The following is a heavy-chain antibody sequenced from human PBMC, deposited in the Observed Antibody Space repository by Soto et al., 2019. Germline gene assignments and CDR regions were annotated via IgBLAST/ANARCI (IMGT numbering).Heavy chain of an antibody. Sequence: GESLKISCKGSGYSFTSYWIGWVRQMPGKGLGWMGIIYPGDSDTRYSPSFQGQVTISADKSISTAYLQWSSLKASDTAMYYCARRGVPTPYYYYYGMDVWGQGTTVTVSS. V-gene: IGHV5-51*01. CDR3: ARRGVPTPYYYYYGMDV. CDR2: IYPGDSDT. CDR1: GYSFTSYW. D-gene: IGHD2-2*01. J-gene: IGHJ6*02.